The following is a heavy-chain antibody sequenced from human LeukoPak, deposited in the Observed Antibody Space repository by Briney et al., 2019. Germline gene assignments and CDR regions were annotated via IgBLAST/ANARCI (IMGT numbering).Heavy chain of an antibody. D-gene: IGHD1-26*01. J-gene: IGHJ4*02. V-gene: IGHV4-39*01. CDR2: IFYAGNT. CDR3: ARLGATRFHFDS. Sequence: PSETLSLTCTVSGGSIISGSHYWAWIRQPPGKGLEWIGNIFYAGNTYYNPSLKSRVTLAVDTSKSQFSLNLRSVTAADTAVYYCARLGATRFHFDSWGQGTLVTVSS. CDR1: GGSIISGSHY.